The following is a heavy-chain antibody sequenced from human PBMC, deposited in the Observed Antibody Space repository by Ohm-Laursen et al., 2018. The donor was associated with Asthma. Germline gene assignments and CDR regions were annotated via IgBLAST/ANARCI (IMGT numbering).Heavy chain of an antibody. D-gene: IGHD4-17*01. CDR3: ARDFLYRTTVTTYEDNAFDI. V-gene: IGHV3-33*01. J-gene: IGHJ3*02. Sequence: SLRLSCSASGFTFSSYGMHWVRQAPGKGLEWVAVIWYDGSNKYYADSVKGRFTISRDNSKNTLYLQMNSLRAEDTAVYYCARDFLYRTTVTTYEDNAFDIWGQGTMVTVSS. CDR1: GFTFSSYG. CDR2: IWYDGSNK.